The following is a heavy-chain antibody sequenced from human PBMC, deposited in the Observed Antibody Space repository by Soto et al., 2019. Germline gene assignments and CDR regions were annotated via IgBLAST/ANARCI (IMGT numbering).Heavy chain of an antibody. CDR1: HLHFSKAW. Sequence: RRALILSCTSAHLHFSKAWLSSVRQAPGKGMEWVGRIKSKNDGRTKDYAAPVKDRFTISRDDSKNTLYLQMNSLKTEDTDVYYCTTAQDYDYWGQGTLVTVSS. CDR3: TTAQDYDY. J-gene: IGHJ4*02. V-gene: IGHV3-15*01. D-gene: IGHD3-16*01. CDR2: IKSKNDGRTK.